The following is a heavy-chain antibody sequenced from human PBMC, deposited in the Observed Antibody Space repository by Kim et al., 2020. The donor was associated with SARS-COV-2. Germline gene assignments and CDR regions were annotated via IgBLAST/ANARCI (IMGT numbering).Heavy chain of an antibody. D-gene: IGHD3-22*01. CDR2: INHSGST. J-gene: IGHJ4*02. Sequence: SETLSLTCAVYGGSFSGYYWSWIRQPPGKGLEWIGEINHSGSTNYNPSLKSRVTISVDTSKNQFSLKLSSVTAADTAVYYCARGYYYDSSGANYWGQGTL. CDR1: GGSFSGYY. V-gene: IGHV4-34*01. CDR3: ARGYYYDSSGANY.